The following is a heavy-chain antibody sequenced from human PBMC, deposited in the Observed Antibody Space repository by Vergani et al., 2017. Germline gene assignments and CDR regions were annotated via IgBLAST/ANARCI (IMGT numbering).Heavy chain of an antibody. J-gene: IGHJ6*02. CDR1: GYTFTSYG. CDR3: ARSEYSSSWYGDYYYGMDV. V-gene: IGHV1-18*01. Sequence: QVQLVQSGAEVKKPGASVKVSCKASGYTFTSYGISWVRQAPGQGLEWMGWISAYNGNTNYAQKLQGRVTMTTDTSTSTAYMELRSLRSDDTAVYYCARSEYSSSWYGDYYYGMDVWGQGTTVTVSS. D-gene: IGHD6-13*01. CDR2: ISAYNGNT.